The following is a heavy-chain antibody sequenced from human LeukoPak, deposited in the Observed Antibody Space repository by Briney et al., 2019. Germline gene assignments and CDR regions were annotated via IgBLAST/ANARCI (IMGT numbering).Heavy chain of an antibody. CDR3: ARGMRKVGATLRVSLGWYFDL. CDR1: GGSFSGYY. J-gene: IGHJ2*01. CDR2: INHSGST. V-gene: IGHV4-34*01. Sequence: SETLSLTCAVYGGSFSGYYWSWIRQPPGKGLEWIGEINHSGSTNYNPSLKSRVTISVDTSKSQFSLKLSSVTAADTAVYYCARGMRKVGATLRVSLGWYFDLWGRGTLVTVSS. D-gene: IGHD1-26*01.